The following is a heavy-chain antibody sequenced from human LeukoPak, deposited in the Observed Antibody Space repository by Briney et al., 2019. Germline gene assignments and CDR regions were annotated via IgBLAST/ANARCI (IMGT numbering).Heavy chain of an antibody. J-gene: IGHJ4*02. CDR2: INHSGST. CDR1: GGSFSGYY. CDR3: ARGIGYYDSSASADY. V-gene: IGHV4-34*01. D-gene: IGHD3-22*01. Sequence: SETLSLTCPVYGGSFSGYYWSWIRQPPGKGLEWIGEINHSGSTNYNPSLKSRVTISVDTSKNQFSLKLSSVTAADTAVYYCARGIGYYDSSASADYWGQGTLVTVSS.